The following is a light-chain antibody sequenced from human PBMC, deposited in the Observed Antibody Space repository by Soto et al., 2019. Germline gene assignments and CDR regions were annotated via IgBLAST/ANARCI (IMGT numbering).Light chain of an antibody. V-gene: IGKV1-5*01. Sequence: DIQLTQSPSTLSASIGDRVVITCRASQTIDRWLAWYQQRLGLAPKLLIYDASTLESGVPSRFSGSGSETEFTLSISSLKPDDFATYHCQQYADNPTFGQGTTVEVK. CDR1: QTIDRW. CDR2: DAS. J-gene: IGKJ1*01. CDR3: QQYADNPT.